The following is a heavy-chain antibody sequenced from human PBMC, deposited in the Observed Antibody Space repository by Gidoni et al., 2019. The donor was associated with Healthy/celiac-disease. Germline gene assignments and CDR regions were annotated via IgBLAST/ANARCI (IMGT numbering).Heavy chain of an antibody. J-gene: IGHJ6*02. CDR1: GGTFSSYA. V-gene: IGHV1-69*06. CDR2: IIPIFGTA. CDR3: ARWGPYCSGGSCYSSVYYYYYGMDV. Sequence: QVQLVQSGAEVKKPGSSVKVSCKASGGTFSSYAISWVRQAPGQGLEWMGGIIPIFGTANYAQKFQGRVTITADKSTSTAYMELSSLRSEDTAVYYCARWGPYCSGGSCYSSVYYYYYGMDVWGQGTTVTVSS. D-gene: IGHD2-15*01.